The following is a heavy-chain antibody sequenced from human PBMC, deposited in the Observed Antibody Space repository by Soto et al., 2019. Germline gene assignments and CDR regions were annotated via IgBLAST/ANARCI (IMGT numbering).Heavy chain of an antibody. J-gene: IGHJ6*02. Sequence: QVQLVQSGAEVKKPGSSVKVSCKASGGTFSSYAISWVRQAPGQGLEWMGGIIPIFGTANYAQKFQGRGTITADEATSKAYMGLRRRRAEDTAVYYCARGTVEYSSTYYYYGMDVWGQGTTVTVSS. CDR2: IIPIFGTA. V-gene: IGHV1-69*01. D-gene: IGHD6-6*01. CDR1: GGTFSSYA. CDR3: ARGTVEYSSTYYYYGMDV.